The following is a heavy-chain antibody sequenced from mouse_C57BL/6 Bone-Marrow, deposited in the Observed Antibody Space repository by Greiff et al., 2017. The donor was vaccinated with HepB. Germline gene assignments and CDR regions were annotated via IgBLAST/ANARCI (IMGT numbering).Heavy chain of an antibody. CDR2: IYPGDGDT. D-gene: IGHD2-4*01. Sequence: QVQLQQSGPELVKPGASVKISCKASGYAFSSSWMNWVKQRPGKGLEWIGRIYPGDGDTNYNGKFKGKATLTADKSSSTAYMQLSSLTSEDSAVYFCARNPYYDYFYYWGQGTTLTVSS. J-gene: IGHJ2*01. CDR1: GYAFSSSW. CDR3: ARNPYYDYFYY. V-gene: IGHV1-82*01.